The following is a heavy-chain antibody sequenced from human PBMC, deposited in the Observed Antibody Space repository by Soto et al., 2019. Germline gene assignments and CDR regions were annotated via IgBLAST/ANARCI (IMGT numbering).Heavy chain of an antibody. CDR2: VSSSGDRT. V-gene: IGHV3-23*01. CDR3: AKRHYNWNLPGWFDP. Sequence: EVQLLESGGGLVQPGGSLRLSCAASGFTFTSNAMSWVRQGEGQGLEWVSGVSSSGDRTYYTDSVKGRFTIARDNSKNTLYLQMDSLRAEDTATYYCAKRHYNWNLPGWFDPWGQGPLVTVSS. CDR1: GFTFTSNA. D-gene: IGHD1-20*01. J-gene: IGHJ5*02.